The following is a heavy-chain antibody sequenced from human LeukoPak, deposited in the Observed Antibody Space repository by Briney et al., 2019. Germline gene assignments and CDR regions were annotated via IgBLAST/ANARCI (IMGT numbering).Heavy chain of an antibody. CDR1: GFTFSSYS. J-gene: IGHJ4*02. D-gene: IGHD3-16*01. Sequence: GGSLRLSCAASGFTFSSYSMNWVRQAPGKGLEWVSYISSSSSTIYYADSVKGRFTISRDNAKNSLYLQMNSLRAEDTAVYYCARDRGGGEIDYWGQGTLVTVSS. CDR3: ARDRGGGEIDY. V-gene: IGHV3-48*04. CDR2: ISSSSSTI.